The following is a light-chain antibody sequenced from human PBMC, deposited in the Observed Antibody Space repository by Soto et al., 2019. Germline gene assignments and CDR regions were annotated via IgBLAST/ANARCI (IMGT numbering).Light chain of an antibody. CDR2: EDN. CDR1: SGSIASNY. Sequence: NFMLTQPHSVSESPGKTVTISCTRSSGSIASNYVQWYQQRSGSAPTTVIYEDNQRPSGVPDRFSGSIDSSSNSASLTISGLKTEDEADYYCQSYDSSNLYYVFGTGTKLTVL. V-gene: IGLV6-57*04. J-gene: IGLJ1*01. CDR3: QSYDSSNLYYV.